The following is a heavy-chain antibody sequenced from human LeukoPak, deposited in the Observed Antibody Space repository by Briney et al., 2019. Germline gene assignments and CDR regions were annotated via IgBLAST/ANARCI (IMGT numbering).Heavy chain of an antibody. CDR3: ARAGEEYQLQAANWFDP. CDR1: GYTFTGYY. J-gene: IGHJ5*02. D-gene: IGHD2-2*01. Sequence: ASVKVSCKASGYTFTGYYMHWVRQAPGQGLEWMGRINPNSGGTNYAQKFQGRVTMTRDTSISTAYMELSRLRSEDTAVYYCARAGEEYQLQAANWFDPWGQGTLVTVSS. V-gene: IGHV1-2*06. CDR2: INPNSGGT.